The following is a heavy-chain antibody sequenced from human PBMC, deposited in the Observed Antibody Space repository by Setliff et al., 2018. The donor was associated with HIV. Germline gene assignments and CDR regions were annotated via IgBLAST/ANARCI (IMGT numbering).Heavy chain of an antibody. Sequence: SGGSLRLSCAASGFTFSSYAMHWVRQAPGKGPEWVAVISYDGSNKYYADSVKGRFTISRDNSKNTLYLQMNSLRAEDTAVYYCAQLAAADDSWGQGTLVTVSS. J-gene: IGHJ4*02. CDR2: ISYDGSNK. CDR1: GFTFSSYA. V-gene: IGHV3-30*01. D-gene: IGHD6-13*01. CDR3: AQLAAADDS.